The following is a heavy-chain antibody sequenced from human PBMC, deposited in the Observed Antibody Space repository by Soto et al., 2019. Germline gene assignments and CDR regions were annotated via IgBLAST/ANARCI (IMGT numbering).Heavy chain of an antibody. CDR3: ARGPAPHYYYYMDV. J-gene: IGHJ6*03. CDR1: GCTFSSYV. V-gene: IGHV1-3*01. Sequence: ASVKVSCKASGCTFSSYVISWVRQAPGQRLEWMGGINAGNGNTNYSQKFQGRVTITRDTSASTAYMELSSLRSEDTAVYYCARGPAPHYYYYMDVWGKGTTVTVSS. CDR2: INAGNGNT.